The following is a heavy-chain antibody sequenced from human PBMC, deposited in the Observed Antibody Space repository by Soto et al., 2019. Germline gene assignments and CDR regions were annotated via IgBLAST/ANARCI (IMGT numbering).Heavy chain of an antibody. V-gene: IGHV4-59*01. CDR1: GGSISSYY. D-gene: IGHD3-22*01. CDR3: ARGDYDSSGYYDGDNWFDP. J-gene: IGHJ5*02. CDR2: IYYSGST. Sequence: PSETLSLTCTVCGGSISSYYWSWIRQPPGKGLGWIGYIYYSGSTNYNPSLKSRVTISVDTSKNQFSLKLSSVTAADTAVYYCARGDYDSSGYYDGDNWFDPWGQGTLVTV.